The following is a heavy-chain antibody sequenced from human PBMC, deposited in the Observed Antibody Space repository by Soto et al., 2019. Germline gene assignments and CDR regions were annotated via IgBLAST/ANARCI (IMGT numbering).Heavy chain of an antibody. CDR3: ARLSATVALDY. V-gene: IGHV4-59*08. J-gene: IGHJ4*02. Sequence: ASETLSLTCTVSGASIISHHWIWMRQPPGKGLEWIGYIYYSETTNYNPSLKSRVTISVDTSKNQFSLNLSSVTAADTAIYYCARLSATVALDYWGQGTLVTVSS. D-gene: IGHD4-17*01. CDR2: IYYSETT. CDR1: GASIISHH.